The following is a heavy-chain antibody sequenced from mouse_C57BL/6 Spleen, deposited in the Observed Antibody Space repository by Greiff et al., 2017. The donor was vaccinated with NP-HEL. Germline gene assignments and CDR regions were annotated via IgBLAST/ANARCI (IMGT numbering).Heavy chain of an antibody. J-gene: IGHJ2*01. CDR1: GYTFTSYG. Sequence: VQLQQSGAELARPGASVKLSCKASGYTFTSYGISWVKQRTGQGLEWIGEIYPRSGNTYYNEKFKGKATLTADKSSSTAYMELRSLTSEDSAVYFCARELITTVVATPFDYWGKGTTLTVSS. V-gene: IGHV1-81*01. CDR3: ARELITTVVATPFDY. D-gene: IGHD1-1*01. CDR2: IYPRSGNT.